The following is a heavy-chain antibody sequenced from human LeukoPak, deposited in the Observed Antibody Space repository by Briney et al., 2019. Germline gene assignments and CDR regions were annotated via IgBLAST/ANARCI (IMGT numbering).Heavy chain of an antibody. D-gene: IGHD3-22*01. CDR1: GGSISSSSYS. Sequence: SETLSLTCTVSGGSISSSSYSWGWLRQPPGKGLEWIGSIYYSGSTYYNPSLKSRVTISVDTSKNQFSLKLSSVTAADTAVYYCARRKYYYDSSGYPYPGMDVWGQGTTVTVSS. V-gene: IGHV4-39*01. CDR2: IYYSGST. CDR3: ARRKYYYDSSGYPYPGMDV. J-gene: IGHJ6*02.